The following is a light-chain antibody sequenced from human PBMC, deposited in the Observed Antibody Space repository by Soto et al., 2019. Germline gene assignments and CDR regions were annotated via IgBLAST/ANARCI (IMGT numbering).Light chain of an antibody. V-gene: IGKV1-5*01. J-gene: IGKJ4*01. CDR1: QSLSRW. CDR2: DVS. CDR3: QQYNSYSLT. Sequence: DIQMTQSPSTLSASVGDRVTITCRASQSLSRWLAWYQQKPGKAPKRLIYDVSALRSGVPPRFTGSGSGTEFTLTISILQPDDCATYYCQQYNSYSLTFGGGTKVEIK.